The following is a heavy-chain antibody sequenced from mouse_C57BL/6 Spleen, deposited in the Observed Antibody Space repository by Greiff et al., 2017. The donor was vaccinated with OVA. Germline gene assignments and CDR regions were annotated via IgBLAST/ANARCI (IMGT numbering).Heavy chain of an antibody. Sequence: EVQLQQSGPGLVKPSQSLSLTCSVTGYSITSGYYWNWIRQFPGNKLEWMGYISYDGSNNYNPSLKNRISITRDTSKNQFFLKLNSVTTEDTATYYCAIGYYVWFAYWGQGTLVTVSA. V-gene: IGHV3-6*01. J-gene: IGHJ3*01. D-gene: IGHD2-3*01. CDR2: ISYDGSN. CDR1: GYSITSGYY. CDR3: AIGYYVWFAY.